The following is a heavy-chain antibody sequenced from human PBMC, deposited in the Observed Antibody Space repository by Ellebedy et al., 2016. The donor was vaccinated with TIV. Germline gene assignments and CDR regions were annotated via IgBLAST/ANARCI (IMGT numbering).Heavy chain of an antibody. Sequence: SETLSLXCAVYGGSFSGSYWSWIRQPPGKGLEWIGEINHSGSTNYNPSLKSRVTISVDTSKNQFSLKLSSVTAADTAVYYCARRMEHENNYYYYYGMDVWGQGTTVTVSS. D-gene: IGHD1-26*01. CDR1: GGSFSGSY. V-gene: IGHV4-34*01. CDR3: ARRMEHENNYYYYYGMDV. CDR2: INHSGST. J-gene: IGHJ6*02.